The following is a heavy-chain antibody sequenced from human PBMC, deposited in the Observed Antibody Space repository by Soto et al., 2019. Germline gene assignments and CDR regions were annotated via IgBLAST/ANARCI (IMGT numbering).Heavy chain of an antibody. CDR3: ARADIVNTGFFDY. V-gene: IGHV4-61*01. D-gene: IGHD5-12*01. J-gene: IGHJ4*02. CDR2: IDNSGST. CDR1: GGSVSSGSYY. Sequence: QVQLQESGPGLVKPSETLSLTCTVSGGSVSSGSYYWSWLRQPPGKGLEWIGHIDNSGSTKYNPSLKSRVTISADTSNNNFSLKLSSVTAADTAVFYCARADIVNTGFFDYWGQGPLVTVSS.